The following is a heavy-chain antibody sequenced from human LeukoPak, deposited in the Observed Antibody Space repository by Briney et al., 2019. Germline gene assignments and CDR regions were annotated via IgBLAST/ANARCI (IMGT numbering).Heavy chain of an antibody. V-gene: IGHV3-9*01. D-gene: IGHD3-22*01. Sequence: GGSLRLSCAASGFTFDDYAMHWVRQAPGKGLEWVSGITWNSGRIVYADSVKGRFTISRDNAKNSLYLQMNSLRAEDTALYYCAKDGYYDSTGYIDYWGQGTVVTVSS. CDR3: AKDGYYDSTGYIDY. CDR2: ITWNSGRI. J-gene: IGHJ4*02. CDR1: GFTFDDYA.